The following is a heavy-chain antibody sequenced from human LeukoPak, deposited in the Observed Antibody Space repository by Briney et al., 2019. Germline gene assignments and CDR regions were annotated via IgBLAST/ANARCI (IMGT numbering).Heavy chain of an antibody. CDR3: AKVQGGISAREMDY. CDR1: GFTFSSYP. CDR2: ITGSGGSI. D-gene: IGHD6-13*01. J-gene: IGHJ4*02. Sequence: PGGSLRLSCAASGFTFSSYPMTWVRQAPGKGLEWVSTITGSGGSIYYAESVKGRFTISRDNPKNTLYLHMNSLRAEDTAVYFCAKVQGGISAREMDYWGQGTLLTVSS. V-gene: IGHV3-23*01.